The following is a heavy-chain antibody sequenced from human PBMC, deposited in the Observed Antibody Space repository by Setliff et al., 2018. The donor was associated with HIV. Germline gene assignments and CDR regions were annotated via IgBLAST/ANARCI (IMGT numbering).Heavy chain of an antibody. CDR2: ITGSSSHI. Sequence: GGSLRLSCAASGFTFSSYTMNWVRQAPGKGLEWVSYITGSSSHIYYADSVKGRFTISRNNAKNSLYLQMNSLRAEDMAVYYCAREKVSAFDIWGQGTVVTVSS. J-gene: IGHJ3*02. D-gene: IGHD2-8*01. V-gene: IGHV3-21*01. CDR1: GFTFSSYT. CDR3: AREKVSAFDI.